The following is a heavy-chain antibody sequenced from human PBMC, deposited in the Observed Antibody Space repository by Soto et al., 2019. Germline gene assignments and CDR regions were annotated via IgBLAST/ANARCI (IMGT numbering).Heavy chain of an antibody. CDR1: CGSISSSSYY. V-gene: IGHV4-39*01. CDR2: IYYSGST. J-gene: IGHJ6*02. CDR3: ASSYDFWSGYYGMDV. D-gene: IGHD3-3*01. Sequence: SETLSLTCTVACGSISSSSYYWGWIRQPPGKGLEWIGSIYYSGSTYYNPSLKSRVTISVDTSKNQFSLKLSSVTAADTAVYYCASSYDFWSGYYGMDVWGQGTTVTVSS.